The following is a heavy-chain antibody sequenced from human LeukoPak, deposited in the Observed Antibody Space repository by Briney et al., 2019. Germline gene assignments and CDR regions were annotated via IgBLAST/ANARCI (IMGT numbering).Heavy chain of an antibody. CDR3: ARLVSSFYHFDY. CDR2: IYSSGTT. Sequence: SETLSLTCTVSGGSVSTYYWSWIRQAAGKGLEWIGRIYSSGTTSYNPSLQGRVTMSIDTSENQFSLSLRSVTAADTAVYYCARLVSSFYHFDYWGQGALVTVSS. D-gene: IGHD5/OR15-5a*01. V-gene: IGHV4-4*07. CDR1: GGSVSTYY. J-gene: IGHJ4*02.